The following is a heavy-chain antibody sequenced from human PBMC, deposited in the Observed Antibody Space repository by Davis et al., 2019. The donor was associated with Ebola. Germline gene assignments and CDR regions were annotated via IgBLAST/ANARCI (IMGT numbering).Heavy chain of an antibody. CDR3: ARGGVITLYGMDV. CDR1: GGTFSSYA. Sequence: AASVKVSCKASGGTFSSYAISWVRQAPGQGLEWMGRIIPILGIANYAQKFQGRVTITADKSTSTAYMELSSLRSEDTAVYYCARGGVITLYGMDVWGQGTTVTVSS. D-gene: IGHD3-10*01. J-gene: IGHJ6*02. CDR2: IIPILGIA. V-gene: IGHV1-69*04.